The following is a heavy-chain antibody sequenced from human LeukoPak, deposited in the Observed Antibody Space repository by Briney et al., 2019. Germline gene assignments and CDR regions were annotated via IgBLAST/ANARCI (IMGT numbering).Heavy chain of an antibody. Sequence: PSETLSLTCAVYGGSFSGYYWSWIRQPPGKGLEWIGSIYYSGSTYYKPSLKSRVTISVDTSKNQFSLKLSSVTAADTAVYYCARNSYGSNWFDPWGQGTLVTVSS. CDR2: IYYSGST. J-gene: IGHJ5*02. D-gene: IGHD5-18*01. V-gene: IGHV4-34*01. CDR1: GGSFSGYY. CDR3: ARNSYGSNWFDP.